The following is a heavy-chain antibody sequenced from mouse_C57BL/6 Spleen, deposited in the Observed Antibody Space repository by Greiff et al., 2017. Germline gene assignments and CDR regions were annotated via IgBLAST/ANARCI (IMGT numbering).Heavy chain of an antibody. Sequence: EVQLQQSGAELVRPGASVKLSCTASGFNIKDDYMHWVKQRPEQGLEWIGWIDPENGDTEYASKFQGKATITADTSSNTAYLQLSSLASEDTAVYNCTTGITTVVATNDWGQGTTLTVSS. CDR2: IDPENGDT. J-gene: IGHJ2*01. CDR3: TTGITTVVATND. CDR1: GFNIKDDY. V-gene: IGHV14-4*01. D-gene: IGHD1-1*01.